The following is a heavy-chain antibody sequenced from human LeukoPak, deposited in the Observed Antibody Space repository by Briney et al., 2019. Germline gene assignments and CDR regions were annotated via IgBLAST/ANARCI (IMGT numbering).Heavy chain of an antibody. CDR1: GFTFSSYA. V-gene: IGHV3-23*01. CDR3: ARDQGAAAGKVGAFDI. J-gene: IGHJ3*02. CDR2: ISGSGGST. D-gene: IGHD6-13*01. Sequence: QSGGSLRLSCAASGFTFSSYAMSWVRQAPGKGLEWVSAISGSGGSTHYADSVKGRFTISRDNAKNSLYLQMNSLRAEDTAVYYCARDQGAAAGKVGAFDIWGQGTMVTVSS.